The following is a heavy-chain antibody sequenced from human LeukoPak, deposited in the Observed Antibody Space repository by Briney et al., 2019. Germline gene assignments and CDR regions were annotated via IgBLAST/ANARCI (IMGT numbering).Heavy chain of an antibody. CDR2: ISWNSGSI. J-gene: IGHJ6*02. V-gene: IGHV3-9*01. CDR3: AKDTERYSSSYYYYGMDV. CDR1: GFTFDDYA. Sequence: GGSLRLSCAASGFTFDDYAMHWVRQAPGKGLEWVSGISWNSGSIGYADSVKGRFTISRDNAKNSLYLQMNSLGAEDTALYYCAKDTERYSSSYYYYGMDVWGQGTTVTVSS. D-gene: IGHD6-13*01.